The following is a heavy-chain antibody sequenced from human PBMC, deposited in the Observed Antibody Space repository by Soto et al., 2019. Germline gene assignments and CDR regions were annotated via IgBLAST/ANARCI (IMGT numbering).Heavy chain of an antibody. CDR2: IYYSGST. CDR3: ASPKIAFYNWFDP. V-gene: IGHV4-31*03. D-gene: IGHD3-3*02. J-gene: IGHJ5*02. CDR1: GGSIGSGVYY. Sequence: SETLSLTCTVSGGSIGSGVYYWSWIRQHPGKGLEWIGHIYYSGSTYYNPSLKSRVTISVATSQNQFSLKLSSVTAADTAVYYCASPKIAFYNWFDPWGQGTQATFSS.